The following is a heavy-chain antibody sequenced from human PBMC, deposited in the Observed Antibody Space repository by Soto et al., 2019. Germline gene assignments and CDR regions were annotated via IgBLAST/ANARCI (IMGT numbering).Heavy chain of an antibody. CDR2: ISYDGSNK. J-gene: IGHJ4*02. D-gene: IGHD4-17*01. CDR1: GFTFSSYA. CDR3: ARDPPHDYGDPYYFDY. V-gene: IGHV3-30-3*01. Sequence: QVQLVESGGGVVQPGRSLRLSCAASGFTFSSYAMHWVRQAPGKGLEWVAVISYDGSNKYYADSVKGRFTISRDNSKNTLYLQMNSLRAEDTAVYYCARDPPHDYGDPYYFDYWGQGTLVTVSS.